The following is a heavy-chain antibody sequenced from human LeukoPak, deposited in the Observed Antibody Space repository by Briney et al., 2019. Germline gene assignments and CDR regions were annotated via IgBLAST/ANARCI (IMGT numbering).Heavy chain of an antibody. Sequence: PGGSLRLSCAASGFTFDDCAMHWVRQAPGKGLEWVSGISWNSDSIVYAGSVKGRFTISRDNAKNSLYLQMNSLRAEDTALYYCAKDIATRGYYGMDVWGQGTTVTVSS. CDR2: ISWNSDSI. D-gene: IGHD3-10*01. CDR1: GFTFDDCA. CDR3: AKDIATRGYYGMDV. V-gene: IGHV3-9*01. J-gene: IGHJ6*02.